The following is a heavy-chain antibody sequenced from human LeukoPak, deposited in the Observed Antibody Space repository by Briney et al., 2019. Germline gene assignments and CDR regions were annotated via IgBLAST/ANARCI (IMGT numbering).Heavy chain of an antibody. D-gene: IGHD1-26*01. Sequence: GGSLRLSCAVSGFTFSSYAITWVRQAPGKGLEWVSCISGSGGSTHYADSVKGRFTISRDNSKNTLYLQMNSLRVEDTAVYYCARDQWEVPGARSSYDYWGQGTLVTVSS. CDR2: ISGSGGST. CDR1: GFTFSSYA. CDR3: ARDQWEVPGARSSYDY. J-gene: IGHJ4*02. V-gene: IGHV3-23*01.